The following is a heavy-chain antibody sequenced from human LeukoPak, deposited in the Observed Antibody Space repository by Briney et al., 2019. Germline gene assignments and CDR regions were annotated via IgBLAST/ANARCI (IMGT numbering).Heavy chain of an antibody. D-gene: IGHD3-22*01. CDR1: GYTLTELS. CDR3: ARENYYDGSGSPSASAPVDH. Sequence: ASVKVSCKVSGYTLTELSMHWVRQAPGKGLEWMGGFDPEDGETIYAQKFQGRVTMTRDTSTSTVYMELRSLRSDDTAVYYCARENYYDGSGSPSASAPVDHWGQGTLSPSPQ. J-gene: IGHJ4*02. CDR2: FDPEDGET. V-gene: IGHV1-24*01.